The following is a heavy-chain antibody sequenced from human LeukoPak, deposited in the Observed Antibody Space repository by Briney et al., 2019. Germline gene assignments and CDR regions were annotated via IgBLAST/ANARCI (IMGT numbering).Heavy chain of an antibody. CDR1: GFTFSGYA. Sequence: PGGSLRLCCATSGFTFSGYAMSWVRKAPVKVLGWVSAICGSGGSTYYADSVKGRFTISRDNSKNTLYLQMNSLRAEDTAVYYCAKDPTYVVRGVSNYWGQGTLVTVSS. J-gene: IGHJ4*02. CDR3: AKDPTYVVRGVSNY. CDR2: ICGSGGST. V-gene: IGHV3-23*01. D-gene: IGHD3-10*01.